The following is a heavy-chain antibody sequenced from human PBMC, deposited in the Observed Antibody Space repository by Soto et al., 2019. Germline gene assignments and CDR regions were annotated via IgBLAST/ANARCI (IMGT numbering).Heavy chain of an antibody. V-gene: IGHV4-30-2*01. D-gene: IGHD2-2*01. Sequence: QLQLQESGSGLVKPSQTLSLTCAVSGGSISSSDYSWCRIRQPPGKGLEWIGYMYHSGSTYYNPSLKSRVTISIDRSKNQFSLKLSSVTAADTAVYYCARVPDYWGQGILVTVSS. CDR3: ARVPDY. CDR2: MYHSGST. CDR1: GGSISSSDYS. J-gene: IGHJ4*02.